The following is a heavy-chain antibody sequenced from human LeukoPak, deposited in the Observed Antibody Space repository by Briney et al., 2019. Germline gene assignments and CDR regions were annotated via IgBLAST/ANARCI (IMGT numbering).Heavy chain of an antibody. CDR3: ASMGYYYYYMDV. CDR2: IYYSGST. V-gene: IGHV4-59*01. CDR1: GGSISSYY. Sequence: SETLSLTCSVSGGSISSYYWSWLRQPPGKGLEWIGYIYYSGSTNYNPSLKSRVTISVDTSKNQFSLKLSSVTAADTAVYYCASMGYYYYYMDVWGKGTTVTVSS. J-gene: IGHJ6*03. D-gene: IGHD3-10*01.